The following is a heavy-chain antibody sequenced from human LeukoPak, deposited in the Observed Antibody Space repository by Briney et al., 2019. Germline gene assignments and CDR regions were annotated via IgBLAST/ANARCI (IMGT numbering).Heavy chain of an antibody. CDR2: ISGSGGAT. J-gene: IGHJ3*02. Sequence: PGGSLRLSCAASGFTFSSYAMSWVRRAPGKGLEWVSAISGSGGATYYADSVKGRFTISRDNSKNTLYLQMNSLRAEDTAVYYCAKDNAIFGVVEAPDAFDIWGQGTMVTVSS. CDR1: GFTFSSYA. D-gene: IGHD3-3*01. CDR3: AKDNAIFGVVEAPDAFDI. V-gene: IGHV3-23*01.